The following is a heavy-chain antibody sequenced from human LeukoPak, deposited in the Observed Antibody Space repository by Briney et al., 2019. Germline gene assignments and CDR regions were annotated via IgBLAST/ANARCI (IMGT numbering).Heavy chain of an antibody. V-gene: IGHV3-30*18. Sequence: GGSLRLSCVASGFTFSTYAMHWVRQAPGKGLEWVAFISSDGNKNYYEDSVKGRFTISRDNSKNTLFLQMSSLRPEDTAMYYCAKHDRPIVVVTAKLDYWGLGTLVTVSS. CDR3: AKHDRPIVVVTAKLDY. J-gene: IGHJ4*02. D-gene: IGHD2-21*02. CDR2: ISSDGNKN. CDR1: GFTFSTYA.